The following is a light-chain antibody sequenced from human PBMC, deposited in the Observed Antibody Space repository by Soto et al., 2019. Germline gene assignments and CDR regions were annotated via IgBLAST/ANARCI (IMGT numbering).Light chain of an antibody. CDR2: DAS. CDR3: QQVNVYPST. Sequence: IQLTQSPSSLSASVRDRVTMSFRASQGISSYLGWYQQKPGKAPNLLIYDASTLHSGVPSRFSGGGSGTDFTLTISSLQPEDFATYYCQQVNVYPSTFGQGTKVDIK. J-gene: IGKJ1*01. CDR1: QGISSY. V-gene: IGKV1-9*01.